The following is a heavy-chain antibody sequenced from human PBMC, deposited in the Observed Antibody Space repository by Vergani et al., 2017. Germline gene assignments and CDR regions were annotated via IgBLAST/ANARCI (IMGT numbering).Heavy chain of an antibody. Sequence: EVQLVESGGGLVHRGSLRLSCAASGFTFSSYSMNWVRQAPGKGLEWVSYISSSSSPIYYADSVQGRFTISRDNAKNSLYLQMNSLRAEDTAVYYWARGGQTPYYYDSSGLDYWGQGTLVTVSS. D-gene: IGHD3-22*01. CDR2: ISSSSSPI. CDR1: GFTFSSYS. J-gene: IGHJ4*02. CDR3: ARGGQTPYYYDSSGLDY. V-gene: IGHV3-48*01.